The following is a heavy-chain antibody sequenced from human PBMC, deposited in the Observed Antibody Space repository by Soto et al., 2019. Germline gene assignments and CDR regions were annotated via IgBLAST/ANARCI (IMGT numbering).Heavy chain of an antibody. J-gene: IGHJ6*02. CDR2: IYPGDSDT. CDR3: ARTGPYSSSSGVYYYYYYGMDV. D-gene: IGHD6-6*01. V-gene: IGHV5-51*01. CDR1: GYSFTSYW. Sequence: PGESLKISFKGSGYSFTSYWIGWVRQMPGKGLEWMGIIYPGDSDTRYSPSFQGQVAISADKSISTAYLQWSSLKASDTAMYYCARTGPYSSSSGVYYYYYYGMDVWGQGTTVTVSS.